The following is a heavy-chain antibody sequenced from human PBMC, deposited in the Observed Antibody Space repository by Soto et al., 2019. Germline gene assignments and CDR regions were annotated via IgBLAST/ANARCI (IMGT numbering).Heavy chain of an antibody. CDR1: GFTFSSYG. CDR3: ASVFRYFDWLFPFDY. Sequence: QVQLVESGGGVVQPGRSLRLSCAASGFTFSSYGMHWVRQAPGKGLEWVAVIWYDGSNKYYADSVKGRFTISRDNSKNMLYLQMNSLRAEDTAVYYCASVFRYFDWLFPFDYWGQGTLVTVSS. CDR2: IWYDGSNK. J-gene: IGHJ4*02. D-gene: IGHD3-9*01. V-gene: IGHV3-33*01.